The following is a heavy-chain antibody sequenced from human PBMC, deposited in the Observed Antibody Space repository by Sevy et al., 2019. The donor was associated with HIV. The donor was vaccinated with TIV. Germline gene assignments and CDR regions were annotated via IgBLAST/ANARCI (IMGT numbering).Heavy chain of an antibody. D-gene: IGHD3-16*01. V-gene: IGHV4-4*02. CDR1: GGSIRSVSW. CDR3: AGGGGTPRGFDP. J-gene: IGHJ5*02. CDR2: IYHRGYT. Sequence: SETLSLTCAVSGGSIRSVSWWHWVRQPPGKGLEWIGEIYHRGYTNYNPSLKSRVTISVDNFKNQFSLNLYSVTAADTAVYYCAGGGGTPRGFDPWGQGSLVTVSS.